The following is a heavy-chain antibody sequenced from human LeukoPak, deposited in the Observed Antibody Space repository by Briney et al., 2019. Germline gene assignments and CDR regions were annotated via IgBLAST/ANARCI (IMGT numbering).Heavy chain of an antibody. CDR3: ARAAVTTDAFDI. D-gene: IGHD4-17*01. CDR1: GFTVSSNY. V-gene: IGHV3-53*01. Sequence: GGSLRLSCAASGFTVSSNYMSWVRQAPGKGLEWVSVIYSGGSTYYADSVKGRFTISRDNSKNTLYLQMNSLSAEDTAVYYCARAAVTTDAFDIWGQGTMVTVSS. J-gene: IGHJ3*02. CDR2: IYSGGST.